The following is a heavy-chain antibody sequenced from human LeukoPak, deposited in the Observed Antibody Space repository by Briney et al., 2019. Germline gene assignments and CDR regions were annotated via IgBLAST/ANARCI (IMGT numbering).Heavy chain of an antibody. CDR1: GGSTSSGYYY. D-gene: IGHD3-3*01. CDR3: ARDRSGYSDSDC. J-gene: IGHJ4*02. V-gene: IGHV4-31*02. Sequence: SETLSLTCTVSGGSTSSGYYYWSWIRQLPGKGLEWIGYIYYSGSTYYNPSLESRVTISVDTSKDQFSLNLSSVTAADTAVYYCARDRSGYSDSDCWGQGTLVTVSS. CDR2: IYYSGST.